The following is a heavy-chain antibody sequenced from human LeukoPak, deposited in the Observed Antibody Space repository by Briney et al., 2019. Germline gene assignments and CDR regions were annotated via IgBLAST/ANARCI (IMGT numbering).Heavy chain of an antibody. V-gene: IGHV3-48*04. CDR3: ARTGNYYGSGSYSNRFDY. CDR1: GFTFSSYS. Sequence: GESLRLSCAASGFTFSSYSMNWVRQAPGKGLEWVSYISSSSSTIYYADSVKGRFTISRDNAKNSLYLQMNSLRAEDTAVYYCARTGNYYGSGSYSNRFDYWGQGTLVTVSS. D-gene: IGHD3-10*01. CDR2: ISSSSSTI. J-gene: IGHJ4*02.